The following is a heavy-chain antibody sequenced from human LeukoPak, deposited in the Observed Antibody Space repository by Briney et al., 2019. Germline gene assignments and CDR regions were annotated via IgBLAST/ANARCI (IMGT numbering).Heavy chain of an antibody. V-gene: IGHV6-1*01. Sequence: SQTLSLTCAISGDRVSRNSAAWNWIRQSPSRGLEWLGRTYYRSDWYSDYAVSVKSRVSITPDTAKNQFSLQLNSVTPEDTAIYYCAREGSYFDYWGQGTLVTVSS. CDR1: GDRVSRNSAA. CDR3: AREGSYFDY. CDR2: TYYRSDWYS. J-gene: IGHJ4*02.